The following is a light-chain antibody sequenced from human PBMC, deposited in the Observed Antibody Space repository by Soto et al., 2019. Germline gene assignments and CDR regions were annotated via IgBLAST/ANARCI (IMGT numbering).Light chain of an antibody. V-gene: IGKV1-33*01. CDR1: QDISNY. Sequence: DIQMTQSPSSLSASVGDRVTITCQASQDISNYLNWYQQKPGKAPKLLIYDASNLETGVPSRFSGSGSGTDFTFTISRLQPEDIAPYYCQQYDNLPITFGQGTRLEIK. CDR2: DAS. CDR3: QQYDNLPIT. J-gene: IGKJ5*01.